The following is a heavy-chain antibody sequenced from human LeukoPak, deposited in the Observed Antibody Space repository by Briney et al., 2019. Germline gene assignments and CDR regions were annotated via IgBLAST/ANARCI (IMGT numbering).Heavy chain of an antibody. V-gene: IGHV4-61*02. CDR2: IYTSGST. Sequence: SQTLSLTCTVSGGSISSGSYYWSWIRQPAGKGLEWIGRIYTSGSTNYNPSLKRRITISVNRYKNQFSLKLSSVTAADTAVYYCARHIPPAAVTGRVGWFDPWGQGTLVTVSS. D-gene: IGHD6-19*01. CDR3: ARHIPPAAVTGRVGWFDP. CDR1: GGSISSGSYY. J-gene: IGHJ5*02.